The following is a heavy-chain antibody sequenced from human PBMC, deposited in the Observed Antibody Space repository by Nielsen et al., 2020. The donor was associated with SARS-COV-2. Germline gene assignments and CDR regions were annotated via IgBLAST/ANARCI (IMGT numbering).Heavy chain of an antibody. J-gene: IGHJ5*02. CDR3: AKDTGYDGLVGFDP. D-gene: IGHD5-12*01. CDR2: ITGSADST. CDR1: GITFRNYG. Sequence: GSLSLSCAVSGITFRNYGMSWVRLPPGKGLEWVSAITGSADSTYYADSVKGRFTISRDNSENTLYLQMDSLRDDDTAIYYCAKDTGYDGLVGFDPWGRGTLVTVSS. V-gene: IGHV3-23*01.